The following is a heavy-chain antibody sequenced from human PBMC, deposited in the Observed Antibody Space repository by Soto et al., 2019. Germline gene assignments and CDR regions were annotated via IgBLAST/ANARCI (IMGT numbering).Heavy chain of an antibody. CDR2: INHNSGGT. D-gene: IGHD1-26*01. Sequence: PSVKVSCKASGSTFPVYYMNWLRQAPRQGLEGMRWINHNSGGTMYPQKLQGRVTMAWDTSSSTAYMALTRLISDDTAVYYCARDLAKGGGSAGFDYWGQGTLVTVS. J-gene: IGHJ4*02. CDR1: GSTFPVYY. V-gene: IGHV1-2*02. CDR3: ARDLAKGGGSAGFDY.